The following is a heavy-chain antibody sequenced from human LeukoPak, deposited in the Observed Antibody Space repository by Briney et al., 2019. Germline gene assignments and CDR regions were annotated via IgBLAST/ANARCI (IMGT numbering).Heavy chain of an antibody. CDR3: AKDLEYGGLFDY. CDR1: GVTFSNYA. Sequence: GGSLRLSCSASGVTFSNYAMNWVRQAPGKGLEWVSVISGSGSTTLYADSVKGRFTISRDNLKNTLSLQMNSLRAEDTAVYYCAKDLEYGGLFDYWGQGTLVTVSS. V-gene: IGHV3-23*01. J-gene: IGHJ4*02. D-gene: IGHD4/OR15-4a*01. CDR2: ISGSGSTT.